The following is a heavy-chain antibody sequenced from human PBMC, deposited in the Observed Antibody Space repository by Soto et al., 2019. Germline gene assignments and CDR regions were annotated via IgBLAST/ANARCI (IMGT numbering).Heavy chain of an antibody. Sequence: GGSLRLSCAASGFTFSSYWMHWVRQAPGKGLVWVSRINSDGSSTSYADSVKGRFTISRDNAKNTLYLQMNSLRAEDTAVYYCAREMGLNGKPSDYGMDVWGQGTTVTVSS. CDR3: AREMGLNGKPSDYGMDV. CDR2: INSDGSST. D-gene: IGHD2-8*01. J-gene: IGHJ6*02. CDR1: GFTFSSYW. V-gene: IGHV3-74*01.